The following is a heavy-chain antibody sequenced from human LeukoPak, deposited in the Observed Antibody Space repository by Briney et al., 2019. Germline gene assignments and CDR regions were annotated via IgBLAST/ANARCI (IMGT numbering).Heavy chain of an antibody. D-gene: IGHD3-22*01. CDR1: GFTFSSYS. J-gene: IGHJ4*02. Sequence: GGSLRLSCAASGFTFSSYSMNWVRQAPGKGLEWVANIKQDGSEKYYVDSVKGRFTISRDNAKNSLYLQMNSLRAEDTAVYYCARAYDSSGYYPFDFDYWGQGTLVTVSS. V-gene: IGHV3-7*01. CDR3: ARAYDSSGYYPFDFDY. CDR2: IKQDGSEK.